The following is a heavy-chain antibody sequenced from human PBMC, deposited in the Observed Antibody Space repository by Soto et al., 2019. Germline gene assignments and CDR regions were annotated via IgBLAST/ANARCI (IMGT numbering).Heavy chain of an antibody. CDR3: ERANDCNAFDL. J-gene: IGHJ3*01. CDR1: GVTATANY. V-gene: IGHV3-53*04. CDR2: VYSGGST. Sequence: EVQLVESGGGLVQPGGSLRLSCVGSGVTATANYMNWVRQAPEKRPEWVAVVYSGGSTYYADSVKGRFTISRHDSAHTLYLQMDSLRPEDTAMYYCERANDCNAFDLWGQGTMVTVSS. D-gene: IGHD2-21*02.